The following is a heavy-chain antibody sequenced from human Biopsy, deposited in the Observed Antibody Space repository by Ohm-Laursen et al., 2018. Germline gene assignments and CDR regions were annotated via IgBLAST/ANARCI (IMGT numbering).Heavy chain of an antibody. J-gene: IGHJ6*02. CDR2: ISSSGDNT. Sequence: SLRLSCAASGFTFNIYAMAWVRQAPEKGLEWVSSISSSGDNTYYSDSVKGRFTTSRDNSKNTLYLQMNSLRAEDTAVFYCVKDRGAAGTDYYYGMDVWGQGTTVTVSS. D-gene: IGHD3-10*01. V-gene: IGHV3-23*01. CDR1: GFTFNIYA. CDR3: VKDRGAAGTDYYYGMDV.